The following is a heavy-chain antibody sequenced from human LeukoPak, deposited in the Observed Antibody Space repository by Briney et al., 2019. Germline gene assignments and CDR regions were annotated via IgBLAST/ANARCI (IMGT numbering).Heavy chain of an antibody. CDR1: GYSFTSYW. Sequence: HGESLKISCKGSGYSFTSYWIGWVRQMPGKGLEWMGIIDPGDSDTRYSPSFQGQVTISADKSVRTAYLQWSSLKASDTAIYYCARGYSSSYYDWFDPWGQGTLVTASS. D-gene: IGHD6-13*01. V-gene: IGHV5-51*01. CDR2: IDPGDSDT. CDR3: ARGYSSSYYDWFDP. J-gene: IGHJ5*02.